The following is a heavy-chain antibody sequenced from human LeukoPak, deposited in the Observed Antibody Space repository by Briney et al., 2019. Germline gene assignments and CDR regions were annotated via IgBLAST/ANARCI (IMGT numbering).Heavy chain of an antibody. CDR3: VKGPDYDFWSGYFDY. CDR1: GFTFSSYA. V-gene: IGHV3-23*01. Sequence: GSLRLSCAASGFTFSSYAMSWVRQAPGKGLEWVSAISGSGGSTYYADSVKGRFTISRDNSKNTLYLQMNSLRAEDTAVYYCVKGPDYDFWSGYFDYWGQGTLVTVSS. J-gene: IGHJ4*02. D-gene: IGHD3-3*01. CDR2: ISGSGGST.